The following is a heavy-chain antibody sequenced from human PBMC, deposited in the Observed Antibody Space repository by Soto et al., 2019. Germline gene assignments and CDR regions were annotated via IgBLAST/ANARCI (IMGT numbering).Heavy chain of an antibody. CDR3: ARSIPDYYDSSGYYDDY. Sequence: QVQLVESGGGLVKPGGSLRLSCAASGFTFSDYYMSWIRQAPGKGLEWVSYISSSSSYTNYADSVKGRFTISRDNAKNSLYLQMNSLRAEDTAVYYCARSIPDYYDSSGYYDDYWGQGTLVTVSS. CDR1: GFTFSDYY. D-gene: IGHD3-22*01. V-gene: IGHV3-11*05. CDR2: ISSSSSYT. J-gene: IGHJ4*02.